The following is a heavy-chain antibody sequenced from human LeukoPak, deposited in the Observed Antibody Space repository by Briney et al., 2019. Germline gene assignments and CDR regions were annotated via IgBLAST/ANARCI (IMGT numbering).Heavy chain of an antibody. D-gene: IGHD5-24*01. CDR2: VYYSGST. CDR1: GDSITGYY. CDR3: ARGRSGYNWAFDI. Sequence: PSETLSLTCTISGDSITGYYWSWIRQPPGKGLAWIGYVYYSGSTDNNPSLKSRVTISVDTSKNQFSLKLSSVTAADTAVYYCARGRSGYNWAFDIWGQGTMVTVSS. J-gene: IGHJ3*02. V-gene: IGHV4-59*01.